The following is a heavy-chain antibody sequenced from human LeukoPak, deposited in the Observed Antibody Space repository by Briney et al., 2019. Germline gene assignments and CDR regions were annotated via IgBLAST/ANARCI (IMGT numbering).Heavy chain of an antibody. J-gene: IGHJ3*02. V-gene: IGHV4-59*01. Sequence: SETLSLTCAVYGGSFSGYYWSWIRQPPGKGLEWIGYIYYSGSTNYNPSLKSRVTISVDTSKNQFSLKLSSVTAADTAVYYCARVWFGELEAPREAFDIWGQGTMVTVSS. CDR1: GGSFSGYY. CDR3: ARVWFGELEAPREAFDI. CDR2: IYYSGST. D-gene: IGHD3-10*01.